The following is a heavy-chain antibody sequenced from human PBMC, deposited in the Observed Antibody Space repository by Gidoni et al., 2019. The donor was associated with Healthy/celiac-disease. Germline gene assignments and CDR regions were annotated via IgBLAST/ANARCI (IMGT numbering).Heavy chain of an antibody. CDR2: IYYSGST. D-gene: IGHD3-9*01. V-gene: IGHV4-59*01. CDR1: GGSISSYY. CDR3: ASGDILTGYEYFQH. J-gene: IGHJ1*01. Sequence: QVQLQESGPGLVKPSETLSLTCTVSGGSISSYYWSWLRQPPGKGLEWLGYIYYSGSTNYNPSLKSRVTISVDTSKNQFSLKLSSVTAADTAVYYCASGDILTGYEYFQHWGQGTLVTVSS.